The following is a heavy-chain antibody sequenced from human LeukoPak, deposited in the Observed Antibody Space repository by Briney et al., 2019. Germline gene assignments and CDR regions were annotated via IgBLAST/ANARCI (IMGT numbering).Heavy chain of an antibody. D-gene: IGHD3-22*01. Sequence: GAFLKISCTGSGYIFTSYLIGLGRPMGGEVLELIGIIYPGDSDTRYSPSFQGQVTISADKSISTAYLQWSSLKASDTAMYYCARLEYYYDSSGYYIRYWGQGTLVTVSS. J-gene: IGHJ4*02. V-gene: IGHV5-51*01. CDR1: GYIFTSYL. CDR3: ARLEYYYDSSGYYIRY. CDR2: IYPGDSDT.